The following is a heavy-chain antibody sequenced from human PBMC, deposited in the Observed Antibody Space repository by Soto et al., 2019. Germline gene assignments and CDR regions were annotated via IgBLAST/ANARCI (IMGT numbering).Heavy chain of an antibody. CDR2: IDHSGHT. V-gene: IGHV4-4*02. J-gene: IGHJ4*02. CDR1: SVSVSGSYW. Sequence: QVQIQESGPGLVKPSGTLSLACSVSSVSVSGSYWCAWVRQPPGKGLEWIGEIDHSGHTNYNPSLKSRVTMSLDNSKNQFSLNLRSVNAADTAVYYCARSNCNYVRTLDYWGQGTQVIVSS. D-gene: IGHD1-7*01. CDR3: ARSNCNYVRTLDY.